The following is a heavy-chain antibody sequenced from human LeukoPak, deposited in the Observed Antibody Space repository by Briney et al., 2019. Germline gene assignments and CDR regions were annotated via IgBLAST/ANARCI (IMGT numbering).Heavy chain of an antibody. J-gene: IGHJ5*02. CDR2: VIPILGIT. Sequence: ASVKVSCKASGDTFNNKAVNWVRQAPGQGLEWMGRVIPILGITNYAQSLQGRVTFSADKSTTTVYMEFSSLRSDDTAMYYCAEGGLYSSAHFDLWGQGTLVTVSS. V-gene: IGHV1-69*04. CDR3: AEGGLYSSAHFDL. D-gene: IGHD6-19*01. CDR1: GDTFNNKA.